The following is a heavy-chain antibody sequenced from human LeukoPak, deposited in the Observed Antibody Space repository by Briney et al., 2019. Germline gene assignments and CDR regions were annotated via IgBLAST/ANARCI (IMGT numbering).Heavy chain of an antibody. CDR3: AKDQFDP. CDR1: GFTFSSYA. J-gene: IGHJ5*02. V-gene: IGHV3-23*01. CDR2: IGGSGAIT. Sequence: GGSLRLSCAASGFTFSSYAMTWVRQAPWKGLEWVSSIGGSGAITYYADSVKGRFTISRDNSKNTLYLHMNSLRAEDTAVYYCAKDQFDPWGQGTLVTVSS.